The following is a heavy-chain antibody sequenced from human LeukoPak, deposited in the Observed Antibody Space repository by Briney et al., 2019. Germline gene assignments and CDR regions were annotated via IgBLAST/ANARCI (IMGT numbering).Heavy chain of an antibody. CDR3: ARVLYYGSGSYHFDY. D-gene: IGHD3-10*01. V-gene: IGHV1-2*06. Sequence: GASVKVSCKASGYTFTGYYMHWVRQAPGQGLEWMGRINPNSGGTNYAQKFQGRVTMTRDKSISTAYMELSRLRSDDTAVYYCARVLYYGSGSYHFDYWGQGTLVTVSS. CDR1: GYTFTGYY. J-gene: IGHJ4*02. CDR2: INPNSGGT.